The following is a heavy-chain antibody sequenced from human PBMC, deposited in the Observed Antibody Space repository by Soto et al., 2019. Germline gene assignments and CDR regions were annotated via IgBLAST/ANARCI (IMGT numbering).Heavy chain of an antibody. J-gene: IGHJ6*02. Sequence: ASVKVSCKASGYTFTSYGISWVRQAPGQGLEWMGWISAYNGNTNYAQKLQGRVTMTTDTSTSTAYMELRSLRSDDTAVYYCARDSNYEYENYYYYGMDVWGQGTTVTVSS. CDR1: GYTFTSYG. CDR3: ARDSNYEYENYYYYGMDV. CDR2: ISAYNGNT. V-gene: IGHV1-18*01. D-gene: IGHD4-4*01.